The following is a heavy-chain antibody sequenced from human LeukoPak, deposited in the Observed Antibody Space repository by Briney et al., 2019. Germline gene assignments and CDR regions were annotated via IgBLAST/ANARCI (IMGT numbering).Heavy chain of an antibody. CDR3: ARDRRSYGSGWYYFDY. Sequence: GGSLRLSCAASGLTLSSNSMSWVRQAPGKGLEWLSYISSSGNIYYADSVKGRFTISRDNAKNSLYLQMNSLRAEDTAVYYCARDRRSYGSGWYYFDYWGQGTLVTVSS. D-gene: IGHD6-19*01. CDR1: GLTLSSNS. V-gene: IGHV3-48*01. J-gene: IGHJ4*02. CDR2: ISSSGNI.